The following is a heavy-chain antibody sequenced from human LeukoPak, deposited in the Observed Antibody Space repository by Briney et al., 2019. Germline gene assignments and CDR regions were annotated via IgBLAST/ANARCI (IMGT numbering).Heavy chain of an antibody. J-gene: IGHJ4*02. D-gene: IGHD1-26*01. Sequence: GGSLRLSCAASGFTFTTYWMSWVGQVPGKGLEWVANIKEDGSEQYYVDSMKGRFTIPRDNAKDSLYLQMDSLGAEDTAIYYCARDLKGSRAQFDFWGQGTLVTVSS. CDR1: GFTFTTYW. CDR2: IKEDGSEQ. CDR3: ARDLKGSRAQFDF. V-gene: IGHV3-7*01.